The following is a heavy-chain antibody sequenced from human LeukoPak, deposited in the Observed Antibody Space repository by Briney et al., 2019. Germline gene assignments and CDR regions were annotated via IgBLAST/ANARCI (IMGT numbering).Heavy chain of an antibody. Sequence: PSQTLSLTCAVSGGSISSGGYSWSWLRQPPGKGLEWIGYIYYSGSTYYNPSLKRRFTISVDTSKNQFSLKLSSVTAADTAVYYCARHHSIFEWFDPWGQGTLVTVSS. D-gene: IGHD3-9*01. J-gene: IGHJ5*02. CDR2: IYYSGST. CDR1: GGSISSGGYS. CDR3: ARHHSIFEWFDP. V-gene: IGHV4-30-4*07.